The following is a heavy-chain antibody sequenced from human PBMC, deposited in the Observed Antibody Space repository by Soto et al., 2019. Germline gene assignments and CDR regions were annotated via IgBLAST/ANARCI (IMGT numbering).Heavy chain of an antibody. Sequence: EVQLVESGGGLVKPGGSLRLSCEASGFPFSSYSMNWVRQAPGKGLEWVSSISSSSSYIYYADSVKGRFTISRDNAKNSLYLQMNSLRAEDTAVYYCARAIGYYYYMDVWGKGTTVTVSS. J-gene: IGHJ6*03. CDR3: ARAIGYYYYMDV. CDR2: ISSSSSYI. CDR1: GFPFSSYS. D-gene: IGHD2-21*01. V-gene: IGHV3-21*01.